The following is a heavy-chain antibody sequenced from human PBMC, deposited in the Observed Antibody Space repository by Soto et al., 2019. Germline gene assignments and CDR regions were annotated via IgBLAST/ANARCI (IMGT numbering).Heavy chain of an antibody. CDR2: TDYSGNT. Sequence: QVQLQESGPGLVRPSETLSLTCTVSSDSISSYYWIWIRQSPGKGLEWIGYTDYSGNTNYNPSLKSRVPISGDTSKNQFSLRLSSVTAADTAGYYCARAVGDPLYYLDYWGQGTLVTVSS. J-gene: IGHJ4*02. CDR3: ARAVGDPLYYLDY. CDR1: SDSISSYY. D-gene: IGHD6-19*01. V-gene: IGHV4-59*08.